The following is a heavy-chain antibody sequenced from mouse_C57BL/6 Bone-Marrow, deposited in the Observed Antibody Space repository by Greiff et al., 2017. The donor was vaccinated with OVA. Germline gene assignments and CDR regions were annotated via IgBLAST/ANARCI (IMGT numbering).Heavy chain of an antibody. CDR1: GFSFTTYA. J-gene: IGHJ4*01. Sequence: EVQLVESGGGLVKPKGSLKLSCAASGFSFTTYAMNWVRQAPGKGLEWVARIRSKSNNYATYYADSVKDRFTISRDESESMLYLQMNNVKTEDTSMYYCVRQGMYYWGQGTSVTVSS. CDR2: IRSKSNNYAT. CDR3: VRQGMYY. V-gene: IGHV10-1*01.